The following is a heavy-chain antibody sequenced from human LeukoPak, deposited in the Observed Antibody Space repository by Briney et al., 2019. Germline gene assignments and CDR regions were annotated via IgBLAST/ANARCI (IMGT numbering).Heavy chain of an antibody. J-gene: IGHJ4*02. V-gene: IGHV1-18*01. Sequence: ASVKVSCKASGYTFTSYGISWVRQAPGQGLEWMGWISAYNGNTHYAQKLQGRVTMTTDTSTSTAYMELRSLRSDDTAVYYCAKDLAYDSSGYSPFDYWGQGTLVTVSS. CDR1: GYTFTSYG. CDR3: AKDLAYDSSGYSPFDY. CDR2: ISAYNGNT. D-gene: IGHD3-22*01.